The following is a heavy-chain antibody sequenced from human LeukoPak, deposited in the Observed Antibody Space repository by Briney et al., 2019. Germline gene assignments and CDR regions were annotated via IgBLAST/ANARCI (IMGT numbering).Heavy chain of an antibody. Sequence: GGSLRLSCAASGFSFSTYSMNWVRQAPGKGLEWVSSISSSSNYIYYADSVKGRFTISRDNAKNSPYLQMNSLRAEDTAVYYCAREIYGSGSPLWGQGTLVTVSS. D-gene: IGHD3-10*01. J-gene: IGHJ4*02. V-gene: IGHV3-21*01. CDR2: ISSSSNYI. CDR3: AREIYGSGSPL. CDR1: GFSFSTYS.